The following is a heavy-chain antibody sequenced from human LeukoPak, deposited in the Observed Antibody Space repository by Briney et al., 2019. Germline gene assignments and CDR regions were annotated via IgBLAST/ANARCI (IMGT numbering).Heavy chain of an antibody. CDR3: AKGKSYSGYGYLVDV. J-gene: IGHJ6*02. Sequence: GGSLRLSCAASGFTFSSYAMSWVRQAPGKGLEWVSAISGSGGSTYYADSVKGRFTISRDNSKNTLYLQMNSLRAEDTAVYYCAKGKSYSGYGYLVDVWGQGTTVTVSS. CDR1: GFTFSSYA. D-gene: IGHD5-12*01. V-gene: IGHV3-23*01. CDR2: ISGSGGST.